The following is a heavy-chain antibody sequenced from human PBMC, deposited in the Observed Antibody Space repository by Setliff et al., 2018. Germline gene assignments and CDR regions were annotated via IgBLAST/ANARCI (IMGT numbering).Heavy chain of an antibody. V-gene: IGHV4-34*01. CDR3: ARDRQYCSSPTCYSAYFYYYGMDV. CDR2: IYHSGST. Sequence: SETLSLTCAIYGQSFSDYYWSWVRQPPGKGLEWIGEIYHSGSTNYNPSLKSRVTISVDTSKNQFSLKLSSVTAADTAVYYCARDRQYCSSPTCYSAYFYYYGMDVWGQGTTVTVSS. CDR1: GQSFSDYY. J-gene: IGHJ6*02. D-gene: IGHD2-2*02.